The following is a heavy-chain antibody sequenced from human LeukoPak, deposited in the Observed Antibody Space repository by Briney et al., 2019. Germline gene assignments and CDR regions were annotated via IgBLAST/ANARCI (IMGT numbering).Heavy chain of an antibody. J-gene: IGHJ4*02. V-gene: IGHV3-23*01. Sequence: GGSLRLSCAASGFTFSSYTMSWVRQAPGKGLEWVSAISGSGGNTYYADSVKGRFTISRDNSKNTLYLQMNSLRAGDTAVYYCARTIYSSSWYFDYWGQGTLVTVSS. CDR2: ISGSGGNT. CDR1: GFTFSSYT. CDR3: ARTIYSSSWYFDY. D-gene: IGHD6-13*01.